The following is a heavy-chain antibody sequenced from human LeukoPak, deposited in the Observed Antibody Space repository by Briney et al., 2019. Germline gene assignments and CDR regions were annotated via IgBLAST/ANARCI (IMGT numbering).Heavy chain of an antibody. CDR3: ARDFVRMVVAATRFEGGVDY. D-gene: IGHD2-15*01. CDR1: GFTFSSYA. V-gene: IGHV3-30*04. J-gene: IGHJ4*02. CDR2: ISYDGSNK. Sequence: PGGSLRLSCAASGFTFSSYAMHWVRQAPGKGLEWVAVISYDGSNKYYADSVKGRFTISRDNSKNTLYLQMNSLRAEDTAVYYCARDFVRMVVAATRFEGGVDYWGQGTLVTVSS.